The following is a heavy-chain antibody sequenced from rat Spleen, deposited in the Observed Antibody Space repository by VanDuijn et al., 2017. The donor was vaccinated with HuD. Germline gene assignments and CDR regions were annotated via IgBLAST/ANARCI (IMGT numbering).Heavy chain of an antibody. CDR2: VRLNGDT. D-gene: IGHD1-5*01. CDR1: GFSLTAYS. V-gene: IGHV2-8*01. J-gene: IGHJ2*01. CDR3: TRAYRYNSNWFAY. Sequence: QVRLTESGPGLVQPSQTLSLTCTVSGFSLTAYSVFWVRHPSGKGLGWMGRVRLNGDTSYNSALKSRLSISRDTSKSQVFLKMNSLKTEDTAIYFCTRAYRYNSNWFAYWGQGVMVSVSS.